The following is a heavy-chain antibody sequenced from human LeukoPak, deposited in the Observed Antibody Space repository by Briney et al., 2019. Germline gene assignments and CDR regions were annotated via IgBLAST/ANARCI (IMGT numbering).Heavy chain of an antibody. D-gene: IGHD3-22*01. CDR1: GGSISSHY. CDR3: ARLGYYDSSGYYSYYYYYMDV. V-gene: IGHV4-59*08. Sequence: PSETLSLTCTVSGGSISSHYWSWLRQPPGKGLEWVGYIYYSGSTNYNPSLKSRVTISVDTSKNQFSLKLSSVTAADTAVYYCARLGYYDSSGYYSYYYYYMDVWGKGTTVTVSS. J-gene: IGHJ6*03. CDR2: IYYSGST.